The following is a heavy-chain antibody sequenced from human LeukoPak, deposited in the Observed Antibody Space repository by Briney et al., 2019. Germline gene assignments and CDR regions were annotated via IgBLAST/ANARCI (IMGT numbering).Heavy chain of an antibody. V-gene: IGHV3-30*18. CDR1: GFTFSSYG. CDR3: AKDLHEVLRYFDWSHDAFDI. J-gene: IGHJ3*02. CDR2: ISYDGSNK. D-gene: IGHD3-9*01. Sequence: GRSLRLSCAASGFTFSSYGMHWVRQAPGKGLEWVAVISYDGSNKYYADSVKGRFTISRDNSKNTLYLQMNSLRAEDTAVYYCAKDLHEVLRYFDWSHDAFDIWGQGTMVTVSS.